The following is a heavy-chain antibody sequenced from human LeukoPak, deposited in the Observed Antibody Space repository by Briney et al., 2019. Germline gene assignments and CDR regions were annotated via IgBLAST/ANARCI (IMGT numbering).Heavy chain of an antibody. CDR3: ARVYSSSWVYYYYGMDV. V-gene: IGHV3-74*01. CDR1: GFTFSSYR. D-gene: IGHD6-13*01. Sequence: GGSLRLSCAASGFTFSSYRMHWVRQAPGKGLVWVSRINSDGSSTSYADSVKGRFTISRDNAKNTLYLQMNSLRAEDMAVYYCARVYSSSWVYYYYGMDVWGQGTTVTVSS. J-gene: IGHJ6*02. CDR2: INSDGSST.